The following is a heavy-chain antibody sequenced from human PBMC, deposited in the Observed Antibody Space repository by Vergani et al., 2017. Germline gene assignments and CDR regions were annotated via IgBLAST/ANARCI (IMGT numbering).Heavy chain of an antibody. J-gene: IGHJ6*03. Sequence: QVQLVQSGAEVKKPGASVKVSCKASGGTFSSYAISWVRQAPGHGLEWMGGIIPIFGTANYAQKFQGRVTITADKSTSTAYMELSSLRSEDTAVYYCARVDCSSTSCYDYYYYMDVWGKGTTVTVSS. CDR2: IIPIFGTA. CDR3: ARVDCSSTSCYDYYYYMDV. V-gene: IGHV1-69*06. D-gene: IGHD2-2*01. CDR1: GGTFSSYA.